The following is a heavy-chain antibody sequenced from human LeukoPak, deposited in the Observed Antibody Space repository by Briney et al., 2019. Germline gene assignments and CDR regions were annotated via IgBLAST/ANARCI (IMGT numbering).Heavy chain of an antibody. V-gene: IGHV4-59*08. CDR2: IYYSGST. Sequence: TSETLSLTCTVSGGSISSYYWSWIRQPPGKGLEWIGYIYYSGSTNYNPSLKSRVTISVDTSKNQFSLKLSSVTAADTAVYYCAGSKLLWFGESSCWGQGTLVPVSS. CDR3: AGSKLLWFGESSC. D-gene: IGHD3-10*01. J-gene: IGHJ4*02. CDR1: GGSISSYY.